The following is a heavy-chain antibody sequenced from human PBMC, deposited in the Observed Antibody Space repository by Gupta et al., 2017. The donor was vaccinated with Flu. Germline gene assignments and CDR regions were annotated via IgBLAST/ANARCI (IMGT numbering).Heavy chain of an antibody. V-gene: IGHV3-48*03. CDR2: ISSSAVT. Sequence: VLLVESGGGLVQPGGSLRLSCTASGFAYNSYEMSWVRQAPGRGLELVAFISSSAVTYYTDPVRGRFTISRDNANNLLYLQMSSLRGEDTAVYYCARGHWDNWGQGTLVTVSS. CDR3: ARGHWDN. CDR1: GFAYNSYE. J-gene: IGHJ4*02.